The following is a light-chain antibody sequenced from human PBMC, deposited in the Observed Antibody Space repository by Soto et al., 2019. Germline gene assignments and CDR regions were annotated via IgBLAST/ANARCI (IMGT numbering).Light chain of an antibody. V-gene: IGKV3-11*01. CDR2: ESS. Sequence: EIVMTHSSATLSVSPGERATLSCRASQSVSSYLAWYQQKPGQPPSLLIYESSNRATGVPARFSGSGSGTDFTLTISSLEPADFAVYYCQQRVIWPPMHTFGGGTKVDIK. CDR1: QSVSSY. CDR3: QQRVIWPPMHT. J-gene: IGKJ4*01.